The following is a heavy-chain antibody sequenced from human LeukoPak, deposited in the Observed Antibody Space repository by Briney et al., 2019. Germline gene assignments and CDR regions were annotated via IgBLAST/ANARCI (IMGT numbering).Heavy chain of an antibody. Sequence: GGSLRLSCAASGFTFSSYSMNWVRQAPGKGLEWVSSISSSSSYIYYADSVKGRFTISRDNAKNSLCLQMNSLRAEDTAVYYCAGSMVRGVVDYWGQGTLVTVSS. J-gene: IGHJ4*02. CDR3: AGSMVRGVVDY. V-gene: IGHV3-21*01. D-gene: IGHD3-10*01. CDR1: GFTFSSYS. CDR2: ISSSSSYI.